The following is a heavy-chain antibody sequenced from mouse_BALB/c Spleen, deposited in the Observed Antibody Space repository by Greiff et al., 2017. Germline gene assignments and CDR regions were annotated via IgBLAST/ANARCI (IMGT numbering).Heavy chain of an antibody. Sequence: QVQLQQSGPELVKPGASVKISCKASGYAFSSSWMNWVKQRPGQGLEWIGRIYPGDGDTNYNGKFKGKATLTADKSSSTAYMQLSSLTSVDSAVYFCASGYGKRYYYAMDYWGQGTSVTVSS. CDR2: IYPGDGDT. CDR3: ASGYGKRYYYAMDY. J-gene: IGHJ4*01. CDR1: GYAFSSSW. V-gene: IGHV1-82*01. D-gene: IGHD2-1*01.